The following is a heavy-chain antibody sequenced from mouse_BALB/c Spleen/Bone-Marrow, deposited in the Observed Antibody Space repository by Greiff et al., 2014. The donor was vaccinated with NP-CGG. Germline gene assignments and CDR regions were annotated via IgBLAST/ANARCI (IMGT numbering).Heavy chain of an antibody. Sequence: QVQLKESGAELVKPGASVKLFCKASGYTFTSYWMHWVKQRPGQGLEWIGEINPSNGRADYNEKSRSKATLTVDRSSSTAYMQLSSLTSEDSAVYYCARAGGYDGFAYWGQGTLVTVSA. D-gene: IGHD2-2*01. CDR3: ARAGGYDGFAY. V-gene: IGHV1S81*02. CDR1: GYTFTSYW. CDR2: INPSNGRA. J-gene: IGHJ3*01.